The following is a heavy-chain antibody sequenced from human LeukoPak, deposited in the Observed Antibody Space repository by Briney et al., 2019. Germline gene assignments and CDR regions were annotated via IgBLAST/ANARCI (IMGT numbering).Heavy chain of an antibody. Sequence: GASVKVSCKASGYTFTGYYMHWVRQAPGQGLEWMGWINPNSGGTNYAQKFQGRVTMTRDTSTSTAYMELSRLRSDDTAVYYCARETRRYYYGSGERTGDAFDIWGQGTMVTVSS. J-gene: IGHJ3*02. V-gene: IGHV1-2*02. D-gene: IGHD3-10*01. CDR1: GYTFTGYY. CDR2: INPNSGGT. CDR3: ARETRRYYYGSGERTGDAFDI.